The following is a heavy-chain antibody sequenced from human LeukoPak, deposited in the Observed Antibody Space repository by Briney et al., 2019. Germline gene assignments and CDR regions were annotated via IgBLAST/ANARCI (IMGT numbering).Heavy chain of an antibody. CDR1: GGSISSGSYY. D-gene: IGHD4-23*01. J-gene: IGHJ4*02. CDR2: IYYSGST. V-gene: IGHV4-61*01. Sequence: SQTLSLTCTVSGGSISSGSYYWSWIRQPPGKGLEWIGYIYYSGSTNYNPSLKSRVSISVDTPKNQFSLKLSSVIAADTAVYYCARARNTVEVDCWGQGTLVTVSS. CDR3: ARARNTVEVDC.